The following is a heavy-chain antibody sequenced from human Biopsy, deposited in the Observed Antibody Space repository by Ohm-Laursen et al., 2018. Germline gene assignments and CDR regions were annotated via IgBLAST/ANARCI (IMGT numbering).Heavy chain of an antibody. CDR2: NIPILGTG. Sequence: SSVKVSCKAPGGTFSNYGVNWVRQAPGQGLEWLGGNIPILGTGNYAQKFQDRVTVAANTSTSTATMELRSLRSDDTSFYYCATKLTGYFHHWGQGTLVIVSS. CDR1: GGTFSNYG. V-gene: IGHV1-69*06. CDR3: ATKLTGYFHH. J-gene: IGHJ1*01. D-gene: IGHD3-9*01.